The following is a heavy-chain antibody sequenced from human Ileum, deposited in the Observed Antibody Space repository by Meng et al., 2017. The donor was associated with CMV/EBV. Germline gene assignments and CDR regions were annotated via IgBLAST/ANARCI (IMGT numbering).Heavy chain of an antibody. CDR1: GGSISSGTYY. CDR3: AGDWGPYSSRGYFDP. CDR2: IYYSGST. J-gene: IGHJ5*02. D-gene: IGHD6-13*01. V-gene: IGHV4-39*07. Sequence: QVQPQDVGPGPVTPSETLSLTCTVTGGSISSGTYYWAWIRQSPGKGLEWIGSIYYSGSTYDNPSLKSRVTMSVDTFKNQFSLKLTSVTAADTAVYYCAGDWGPYSSRGYFDPWGQGTLVTVSS.